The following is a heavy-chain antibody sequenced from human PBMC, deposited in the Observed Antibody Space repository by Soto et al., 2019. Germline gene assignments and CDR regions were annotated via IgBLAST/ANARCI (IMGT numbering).Heavy chain of an antibody. CDR3: ARDIYIAAAGTAYDY. J-gene: IGHJ4*02. D-gene: IGHD6-13*01. Sequence: ASVKVSCKASGYTFSDSYIHGVRQAPGQGLEWLGWINTDGGGTNYARKFEGSVTMTRDTSINTVYLEVNGLTSDDTAIYSCARDIYIAAAGTAYDYWGQGTLVTVSS. V-gene: IGHV1-2*04. CDR1: GYTFSDSY. CDR2: INTDGGGT.